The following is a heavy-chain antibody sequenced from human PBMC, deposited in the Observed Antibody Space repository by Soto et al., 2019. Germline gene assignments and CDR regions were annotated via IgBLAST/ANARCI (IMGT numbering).Heavy chain of an antibody. CDR3: ARQGRNVVPLRTYYFDY. V-gene: IGHV4-39*01. CDR1: GGSISSSSYC. D-gene: IGHD2-2*01. CDR2: IYYSGST. Sequence: SETLSLTCTVSGGSISSSSYCWGWIRQPPGKGLEWIGSIYYSGSTYYNPSLKSRVTISVDTSKNQFSLKLSSVTAADTAVYYCARQGRNVVPLRTYYFDYWGQGTLVTVSS. J-gene: IGHJ4*02.